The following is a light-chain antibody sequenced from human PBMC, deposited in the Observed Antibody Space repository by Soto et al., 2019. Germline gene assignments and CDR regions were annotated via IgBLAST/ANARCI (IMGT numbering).Light chain of an antibody. CDR1: SSDIGDYNY. CDR3: ASYTRTTTLV. Sequence: QSALTQPASVSGSPGQSITISCTGSSSDIGDYNYVSWYQQYPGKVPKLVIYDVNNRPSGISYRFSGSKSGNTASLTISGLQAEDEADYYCASYTRTTTLVFGGGTKVTVL. J-gene: IGLJ2*01. CDR2: DVN. V-gene: IGLV2-14*03.